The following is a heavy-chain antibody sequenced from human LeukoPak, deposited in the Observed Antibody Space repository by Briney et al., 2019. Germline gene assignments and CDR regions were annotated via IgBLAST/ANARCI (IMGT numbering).Heavy chain of an antibody. CDR3: AKDTWELLLAN. CDR1: GFTFSSYA. J-gene: IGHJ4*02. D-gene: IGHD1-26*01. V-gene: IGHV3-23*01. Sequence: GGSLRLSCAASGFTFSSYAMSWVRQAPGKGLEWVSAISGSGGSTYYADSVKGRFTISRDNSKNTLYLQMNSLRAEDAAVYYCAKDTWELLLANWGQGTLVTVSS. CDR2: ISGSGGST.